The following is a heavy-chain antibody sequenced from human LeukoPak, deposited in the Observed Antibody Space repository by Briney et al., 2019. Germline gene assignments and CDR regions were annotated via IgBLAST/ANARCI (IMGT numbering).Heavy chain of an antibody. CDR2: IYSGGST. Sequence: GGSLRLSCVASGFTVSSNYMSWVRQAPGKGLEWVSVIYSGGSTYYADSVKGRFAISRDNSKDTLYLQMNGLRAEDTAVYFCAREVDTAYDAFDIWGQGTMVTVSS. V-gene: IGHV3-53*01. CDR3: AREVDTAYDAFDI. J-gene: IGHJ3*02. D-gene: IGHD5-18*01. CDR1: GFTVSSNY.